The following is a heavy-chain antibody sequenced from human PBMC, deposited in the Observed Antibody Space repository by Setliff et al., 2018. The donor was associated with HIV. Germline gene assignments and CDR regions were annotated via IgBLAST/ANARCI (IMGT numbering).Heavy chain of an antibody. V-gene: IGHV4-4*09. Sequence: SETLSLTCTVSGGSVNDFYCNWIRQPPGKGPEWIGYLHSSGSTIYNPSLKSRITISLDTSKEQFSRELSSATAADTAVYYCATLDHSGGNFLAYWGQGSLVTVSS. D-gene: IGHD2-21*02. CDR1: GGSVNDFY. CDR3: ATLDHSGGNFLAY. CDR2: LHSSGST. J-gene: IGHJ4*02.